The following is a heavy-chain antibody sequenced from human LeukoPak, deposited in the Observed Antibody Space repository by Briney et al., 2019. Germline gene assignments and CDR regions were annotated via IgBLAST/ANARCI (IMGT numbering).Heavy chain of an antibody. CDR1: GYTFTSYD. V-gene: IGHV1-8*01. CDR3: ARGPHSSSSTPYYFDY. CDR2: VNPNSGNT. J-gene: IGHJ4*02. Sequence: ASVKVSCKASGYTFTSYDIHWVRQATGQGLEWMGWVNPNSGNTGYAQKFQGRVTMTRNTSISTAYMELSSLRSEDTAVYYCARGPHSSSSTPYYFDYWGQGTLVTVSS. D-gene: IGHD6-6*01.